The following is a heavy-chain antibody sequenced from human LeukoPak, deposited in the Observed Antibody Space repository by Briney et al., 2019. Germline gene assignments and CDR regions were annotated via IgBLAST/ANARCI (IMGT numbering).Heavy chain of an antibody. D-gene: IGHD3-9*01. CDR3: ARYYDILTGYYNPPYGMDV. CDR1: GYTFTSYY. J-gene: IGHJ6*02. V-gene: IGHV1-46*01. Sequence: ASVKVSCKASGYTFTSYYMHWVRQAPGQGLEWMGIINPSGGSTSYAQKFQGRVTMTRNTSISTACMELSSLRSEDTAVYYCARYYDILTGYYNPPYGMDVWGQGTTVTVSS. CDR2: INPSGGST.